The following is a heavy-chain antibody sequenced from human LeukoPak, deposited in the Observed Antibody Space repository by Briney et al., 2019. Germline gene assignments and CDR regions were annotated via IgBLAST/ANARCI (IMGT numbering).Heavy chain of an antibody. CDR3: ARHASGSYNNFQH. J-gene: IGHJ1*01. D-gene: IGHD1-26*01. CDR2: IYYSGHT. CDR1: GASISSSSYY. Sequence: SETLSLTCTVSGASISSSSYYWGWIRQPPGKGLEWIGSIYYSGHTYYNPSLKSRVTISIDTSKTQFSLNLISVTAADTAVYYCARHASGSYNNFQHWGQGTLVTVSS. V-gene: IGHV4-39*01.